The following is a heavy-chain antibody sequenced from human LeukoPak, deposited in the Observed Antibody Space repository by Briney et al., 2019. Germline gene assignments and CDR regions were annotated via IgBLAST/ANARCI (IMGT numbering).Heavy chain of an antibody. D-gene: IGHD5-24*01. J-gene: IGHJ4*02. CDR1: GGSISSYY. Sequence: ASETLSLTCTVSGGSISSYYWSWIRQPPGKGLEWIGYIYYSGSTNYNPSLKSRVTISVDTSKNQFSLKLSSVTAADTAVYYCARGLPKMAINSPLVHWGQGTLVTVSS. V-gene: IGHV4-59*01. CDR2: IYYSGST. CDR3: ARGLPKMAINSPLVH.